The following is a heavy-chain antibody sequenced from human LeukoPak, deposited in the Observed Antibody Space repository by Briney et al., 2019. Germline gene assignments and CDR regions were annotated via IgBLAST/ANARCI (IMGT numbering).Heavy chain of an antibody. D-gene: IGHD5-18*01. J-gene: IGHJ4*02. CDR3: ARSPSGYSYGYLDY. CDR2: IYYSGST. V-gene: IGHV4-59*12. Sequence: SETLSLTCTVSGGSISSYYWSWIRQPPGKGLEWIGYIYYSGSTNYNPSLKSRVTISVDKSKNQFSLKLSSVTAADTAVYYCARSPSGYSYGYLDYWGQGTLVTVSS. CDR1: GGSISSYY.